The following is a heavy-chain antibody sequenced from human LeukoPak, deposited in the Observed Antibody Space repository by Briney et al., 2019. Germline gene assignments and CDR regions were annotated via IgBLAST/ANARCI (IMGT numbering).Heavy chain of an antibody. CDR3: ACSGSYSYYFDY. J-gene: IGHJ4*02. Sequence: GGSLRLSCAASGFTFSSYAMSWVRQAPGKGLEWVSAISGSGGSTYYADSVKGRFTISRDNSKNTLYLQMNSLRAEDTAVYYCACSGSYSYYFDYWGQGTLVTVSS. V-gene: IGHV3-23*01. CDR1: GFTFSSYA. CDR2: ISGSGGST. D-gene: IGHD3-10*02.